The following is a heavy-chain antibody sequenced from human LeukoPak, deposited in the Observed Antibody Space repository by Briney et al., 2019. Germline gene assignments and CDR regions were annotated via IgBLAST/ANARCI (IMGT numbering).Heavy chain of an antibody. V-gene: IGHV3-30-3*01. CDR1: GFTFSSYA. D-gene: IGHD5-24*01. J-gene: IGHJ4*02. Sequence: GGSLSLSCAASGFTFSSYAMHWVRQAPGKGLEWVAVISYDGSNKYYADSVKGRFTISRDNSKNTLYLQMNSLRAEDTAVYYCARDRLAEMATIPVLDYWGQGTLVTVSS. CDR2: ISYDGSNK. CDR3: ARDRLAEMATIPVLDY.